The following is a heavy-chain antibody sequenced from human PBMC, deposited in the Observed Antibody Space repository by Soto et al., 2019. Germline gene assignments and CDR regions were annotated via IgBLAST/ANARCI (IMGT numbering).Heavy chain of an antibody. D-gene: IGHD2-21*02. CDR2: INHSGST. V-gene: IGHV4-34*01. CDR3: ARGNRGGNSGIAY. CDR1: GGSFSGYY. Sequence: SDTLSLTCAVYGGSFSGYYWSWIRQPPGKGLEWIGEINHSGSTNYNPSLKSRVTISVDTSKNQFSLKLSSVTAADTAVYYCARGNRGGNSGIAYWGQGTLVTVSS. J-gene: IGHJ4*02.